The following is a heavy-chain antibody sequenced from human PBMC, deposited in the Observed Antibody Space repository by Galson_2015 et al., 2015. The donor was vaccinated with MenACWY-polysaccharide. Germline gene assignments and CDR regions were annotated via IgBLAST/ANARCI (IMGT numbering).Heavy chain of an antibody. J-gene: IGHJ3*01. Sequence: LRLSCSASGSRFSNSGMHWVRQAPGKGLEWVAVIQYDGSNKVYADSVKGRFTISRDNSKNTVSLEMNTLGVEDTAVYYCAREGSRIVFHAFD. V-gene: IGHV3-33*01. CDR1: GSRFSNSG. CDR3: AREGSRIVFHAFD. D-gene: IGHD2-2*01. CDR2: IQYDGSNK.